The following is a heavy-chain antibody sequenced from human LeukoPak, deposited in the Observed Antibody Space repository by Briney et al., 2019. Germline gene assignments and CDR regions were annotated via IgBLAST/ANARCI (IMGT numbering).Heavy chain of an antibody. J-gene: IGHJ4*02. V-gene: IGHV1-2*02. CDR1: GGTFSSYA. CDR3: AREMVATDY. D-gene: IGHD2-21*02. Sequence: ASVKVSCKASGGTFSSYAISWVRQAPGQGLEWMGWINPNSGGTNYAQKFQGRVTMTRDTSISTAYMELSRLRSDDTAVYYCAREMVATDYWGQGTLVTVSS. CDR2: INPNSGGT.